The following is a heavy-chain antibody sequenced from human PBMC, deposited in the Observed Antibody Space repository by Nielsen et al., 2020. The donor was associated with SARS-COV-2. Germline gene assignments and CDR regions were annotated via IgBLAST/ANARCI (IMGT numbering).Heavy chain of an antibody. CDR1: GFTFDDYV. V-gene: IGHV3-9*01. J-gene: IGHJ4*02. CDR2: ISWNSGSI. D-gene: IGHD3-22*01. Sequence: SLKISCAASGFTFDDYVMHWVRQAPGKGLEWVSGISWNSGSIGYADSVKGRFTISRDNAKNSLYLQMNSLRAEDTALYYCAKAYETPVWGQGTLVTVSS. CDR3: AKAYETPV.